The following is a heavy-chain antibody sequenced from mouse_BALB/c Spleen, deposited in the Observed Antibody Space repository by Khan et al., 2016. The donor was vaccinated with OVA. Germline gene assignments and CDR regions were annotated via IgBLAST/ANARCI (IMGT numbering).Heavy chain of an antibody. CDR3: ARSVYSAYAYAMDY. CDR2: ISYSGST. Sequence: EVKLLESGPGLVKPSQSLSLTCTVTDYSITSDYAWNWIRQFPGNKLEWMGYISYSGSTSYHPSLKSRISFTRDTSKNQFFLQLNSVTPEDTATYYCARSVYSAYAYAMDYWGQGTSVTVSS. D-gene: IGHD2-2*01. CDR1: DYSITSDYA. V-gene: IGHV3-2*02. J-gene: IGHJ4*01.